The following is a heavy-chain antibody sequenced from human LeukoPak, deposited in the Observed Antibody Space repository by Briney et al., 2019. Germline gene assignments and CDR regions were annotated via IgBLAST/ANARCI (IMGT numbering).Heavy chain of an antibody. Sequence: GSLRLSCAASGFTFSSYAMSWIRQPAGKGLEWIGRIYTSGSTNYNPSLKSRVTMSVDTSKNQFSLQLSSVTAADTAVYYCRGVRFGELFDYWGQGTLVTVSS. D-gene: IGHD3-10*01. J-gene: IGHJ4*02. CDR2: IYTSGST. CDR3: RGVRFGELFDY. CDR1: GFTFSSYA. V-gene: IGHV4-4*07.